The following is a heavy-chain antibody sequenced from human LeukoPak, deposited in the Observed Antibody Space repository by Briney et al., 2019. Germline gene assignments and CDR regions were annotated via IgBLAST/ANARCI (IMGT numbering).Heavy chain of an antibody. CDR1: GDSVSSYSAA. CDR3: ASRDSGGSSGLDI. J-gene: IGHJ3*02. Sequence: SQTLSLTCAISGDSVSSYSAAWTWIRQSPARGLEWLGRTYYSSKWYNDYALSVKSRITISPDPSNNQFSLLLDADTVVYSAAGRCASRDSGGSSGLDIWRQGTMVTVSS. CDR2: TYYSSKWYN. D-gene: IGHD3-22*01. V-gene: IGHV6-1*01.